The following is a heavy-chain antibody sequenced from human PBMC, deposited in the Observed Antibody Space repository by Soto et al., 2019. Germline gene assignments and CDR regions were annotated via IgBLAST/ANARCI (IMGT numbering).Heavy chain of an antibody. V-gene: IGHV3-23*01. CDR2: ISGSGGST. J-gene: IGHJ6*04. Sequence: GGSLRLSCAASGFTFSSYAMSWVRQAPGKGLEWVSAISGSGGSTYYADSVKGRFTSSRDNAKNTLYLQMNSLRVEDTAVYYCARGWFGPDVWGKGTTVTVSS. CDR1: GFTFSSYA. CDR3: ARGWFGPDV. D-gene: IGHD3-10*01.